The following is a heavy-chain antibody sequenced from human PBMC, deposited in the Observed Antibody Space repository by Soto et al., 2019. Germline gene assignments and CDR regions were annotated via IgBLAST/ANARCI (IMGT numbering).Heavy chain of an antibody. CDR3: AKDIAYRSSSGEGAYFDY. CDR1: GFTFDDYA. J-gene: IGHJ4*02. V-gene: IGHV3-9*01. CDR2: ISWNSGSI. Sequence: EVQLVESGGGLVQPGRSLRLSCAASGFTFDDYAMHWVRQAPGKGLEWVSGISWNSGSIGYADSVKGRFTISRDNAKNSLYLQMNSLRAEDTALYYCAKDIAYRSSSGEGAYFDYWGQGTLVTVSS. D-gene: IGHD6-6*01.